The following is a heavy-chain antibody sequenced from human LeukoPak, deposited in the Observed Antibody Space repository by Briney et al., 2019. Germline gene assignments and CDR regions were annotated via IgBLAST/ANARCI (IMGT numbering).Heavy chain of an antibody. Sequence: SETLSLTCAVYGGSFSGYYWSWIRQPPGKGLEWIGEINHSGSTNYNPSLKSRVTISVDTSKNQFSLKLSSVTAADTAVYYCARDVAAAGTMFPYYFDYWGQGTLVTVSS. J-gene: IGHJ4*02. D-gene: IGHD6-13*01. V-gene: IGHV4-34*01. CDR3: ARDVAAAGTMFPYYFDY. CDR2: INHSGST. CDR1: GGSFSGYY.